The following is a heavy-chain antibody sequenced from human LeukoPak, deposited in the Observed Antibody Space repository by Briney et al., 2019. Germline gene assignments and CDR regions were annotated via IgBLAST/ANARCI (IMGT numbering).Heavy chain of an antibody. D-gene: IGHD6-19*01. Sequence: GASVTVSCTASGYTFTSYGISWVRQAPGQGLEWMGWISAYNGNTNNAQKLQGRVTMTTDTSTSTAYMELRSLRSDDAAVYYCARGLSGWYIGDYWGQGTLVTVSS. CDR3: ARGLSGWYIGDY. J-gene: IGHJ4*02. V-gene: IGHV1-18*04. CDR2: ISAYNGNT. CDR1: GYTFTSYG.